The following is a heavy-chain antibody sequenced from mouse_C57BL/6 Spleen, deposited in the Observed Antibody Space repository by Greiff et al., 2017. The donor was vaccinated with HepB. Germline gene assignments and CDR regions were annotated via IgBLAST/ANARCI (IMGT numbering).Heavy chain of an antibody. CDR3: ARLDMDYDGFDY. V-gene: IGHV1-69*01. Sequence: QVQLQQSGAELVMPGASVKLSCKASGYTFTSYWMHWVKQRPGQGLEWIGEIDPSDSYTNYNQKFKGKSTLTVDKSSSTAYMQLSSLTSEDSAVYYCARLDMDYDGFDYWGQGTTLTVSS. CDR1: GYTFTSYW. CDR2: IDPSDSYT. D-gene: IGHD2-4*01. J-gene: IGHJ2*01.